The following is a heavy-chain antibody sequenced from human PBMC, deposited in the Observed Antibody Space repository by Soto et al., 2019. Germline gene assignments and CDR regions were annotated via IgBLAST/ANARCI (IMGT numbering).Heavy chain of an antibody. J-gene: IGHJ6*02. CDR1: GGSISSYY. CDR2: IYYSGST. V-gene: IGHV4-59*01. CDR3: ARDTDWGSRLGGMDV. D-gene: IGHD7-27*01. Sequence: SETLSLTCTVSGGSISSYYWSWIRQPPGKGLEWIGYIYYSGSTNYNPSLKSRVTISVDTSKNQFSLKLSSVTAADTAVYYCARDTDWGSRLGGMDVWGQGATVTVSS.